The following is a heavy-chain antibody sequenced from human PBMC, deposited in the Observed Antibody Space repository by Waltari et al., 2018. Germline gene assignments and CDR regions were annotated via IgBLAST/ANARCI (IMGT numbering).Heavy chain of an antibody. CDR2: IYTSGST. Sequence: QVQLQASGPGLVKPSETLSLTCPVSGGSLSSSYWTWIRQPAGKGLEWIGRIYTSGSTNYNPSLKSRVTMSVDTSKNQFSLKLSSVTAADTAVYYCAGVSPNDYVWGSYPDAFDIWGQGTMVTVSS. V-gene: IGHV4-4*07. CDR3: AGVSPNDYVWGSYPDAFDI. J-gene: IGHJ3*02. D-gene: IGHD3-16*02. CDR1: GGSLSSSY.